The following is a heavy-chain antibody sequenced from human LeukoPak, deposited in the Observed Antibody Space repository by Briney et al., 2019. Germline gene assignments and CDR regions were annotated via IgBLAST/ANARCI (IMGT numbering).Heavy chain of an antibody. CDR1: GFTFSTYW. D-gene: IGHD3-10*01. CDR2: IKQDGSDK. CDR3: ATGPQWFGELFCDY. Sequence: PGGSLRLSCAASGFTFSTYWMSWVRQAPGKGLEWVANIKQDGSDKYYVDSVKGRFTISRDNAKNSLYLQMNSLRAEDTAVYYCATGPQWFGELFCDYWGQGTLVSVS. J-gene: IGHJ4*02. V-gene: IGHV3-7*01.